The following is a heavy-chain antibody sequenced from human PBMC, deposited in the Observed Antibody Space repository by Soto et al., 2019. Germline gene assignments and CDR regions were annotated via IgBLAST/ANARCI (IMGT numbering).Heavy chain of an antibody. Sequence: GGSLRLSCAASGFTFSSYSMNWVRQAPGKGLEWVSSIRQSGDRSSYADSAKGRFTISRDNSKNTLYLQMNGLRLDDTAVYYCVTAVRTRLDNWGPGTLVTVSS. CDR3: VTAVRTRLDN. D-gene: IGHD3-10*01. CDR2: IRQSGDRS. CDR1: GFTFSSYS. V-gene: IGHV3-23*01. J-gene: IGHJ4*02.